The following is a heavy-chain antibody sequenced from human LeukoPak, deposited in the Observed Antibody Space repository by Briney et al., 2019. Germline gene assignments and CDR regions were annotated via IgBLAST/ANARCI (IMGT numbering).Heavy chain of an antibody. J-gene: IGHJ6*02. D-gene: IGHD3-10*01. CDR1: GFTFSSYW. Sequence: GGSLRLSCAASGFTFSSYWMSCVRQAPGKGLEWVANIKQDGSEKYYVDSVKGRFTISRDNAKNSLYLQMNRLRDEDTAVYYCARDYGYYYGSGSYYNYYYYYGMDVWGQGTTVTVSS. CDR2: IKQDGSEK. V-gene: IGHV3-7*03. CDR3: ARDYGYYYGSGSYYNYYYYYGMDV.